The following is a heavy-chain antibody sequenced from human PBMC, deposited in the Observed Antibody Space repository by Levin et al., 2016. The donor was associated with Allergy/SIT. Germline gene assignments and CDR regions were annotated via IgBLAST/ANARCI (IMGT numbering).Heavy chain of an antibody. Sequence: GGSLRLSCAASGFTVSSNYMSWVRQAPGKGLEWVSSISSSSSYIYYADSVKGRFTISRDNAKNSLYLQMNSLRAEDTAVYYCASVRDGYNSDAFDIWGQGTMVTVSS. CDR3: ASVRDGYNSDAFDI. J-gene: IGHJ3*02. CDR1: GFTVSSNY. CDR2: ISSSSSYI. V-gene: IGHV3-21*01. D-gene: IGHD5-24*01.